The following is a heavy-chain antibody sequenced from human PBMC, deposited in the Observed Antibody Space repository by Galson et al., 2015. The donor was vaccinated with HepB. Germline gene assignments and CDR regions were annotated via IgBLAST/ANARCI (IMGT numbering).Heavy chain of an antibody. CDR1: GYTFSRYG. J-gene: IGHJ4*02. CDR2: INMYNGEA. V-gene: IGHV1-18*01. D-gene: IGHD5-24*01. Sequence: SVKVSCKASGYTFSRYGIRWVRQAPGQGLEWMGWINMYNGEATYVQKYQGRVTMTRDTSTSTVNMELRSLRPDDTAVYYCARGGMATIVGPTFDSWGQGTLVTVSS. CDR3: ARGGMATIVGPTFDS.